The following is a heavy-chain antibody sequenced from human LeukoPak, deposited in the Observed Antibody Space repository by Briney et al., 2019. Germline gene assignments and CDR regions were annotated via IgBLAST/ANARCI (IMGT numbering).Heavy chain of an antibody. J-gene: IGHJ3*02. CDR1: GYSISSGYY. CDR3: ARVTTITMIVVVISPPDAFDI. CDR2: IYHTGST. D-gene: IGHD3-22*01. V-gene: IGHV4-38-2*02. Sequence: SETLSLTCTVSGYSISSGYYWGWIRQPPGKGLEWIGSIYHTGSTFYNPSLKSRVTISLDTSKNQFSLKLSSVTAADTAVYFCARVTTITMIVVVISPPDAFDIWGQGTMVTVSS.